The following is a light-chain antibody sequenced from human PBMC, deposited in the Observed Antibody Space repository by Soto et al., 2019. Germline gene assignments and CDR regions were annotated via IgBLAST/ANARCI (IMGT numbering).Light chain of an antibody. CDR3: SSYTSSSTLG. Sequence: QSALTQPASVSGSPGQSITISCTGTSSDVGGYNYVSWYQQHPGKAPKLMIYDVSNRPSGVSNRFSGSKSGNTASLTISGPQAEDEADYYCSSYTSSSTLGFGTGTKVTVL. V-gene: IGLV2-14*01. CDR2: DVS. CDR1: SSDVGGYNY. J-gene: IGLJ1*01.